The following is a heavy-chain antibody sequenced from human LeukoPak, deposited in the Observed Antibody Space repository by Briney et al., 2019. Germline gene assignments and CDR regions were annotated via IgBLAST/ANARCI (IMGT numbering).Heavy chain of an antibody. CDR1: GFTFDDYT. D-gene: IGHD2-2*01. V-gene: IGHV3-43*01. CDR3: AKDFGDCSSTSCFLGMDV. Sequence: PGGSLRLSCAASGFTFDDYTMHWVRQAPGKGLEWVSLISWDGGSTYYAVSVKGRFTISRDNSKNSLYLQMNSLRTEDTALYYCAKDFGDCSSTSCFLGMDVWGQGTTVTVSS. CDR2: ISWDGGST. J-gene: IGHJ6*02.